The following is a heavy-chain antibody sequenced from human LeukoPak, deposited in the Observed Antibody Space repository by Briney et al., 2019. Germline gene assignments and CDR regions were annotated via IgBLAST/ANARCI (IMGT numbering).Heavy chain of an antibody. J-gene: IGHJ4*02. CDR1: GLTFNTYW. D-gene: IGHD5-12*01. CDR2: INRDGSEK. CDR3: GRGPGYRSDY. V-gene: IGHV3-7*05. Sequence: GGSLRLSCAASGLTFNTYWMTWVRQAPGKGLEWVANINRDGSEKNYVASVRGRLTISRDNTKNSLYLQMNSLTVEDTAVYYCGRGPGYRSDYWGQGTLVTVSS.